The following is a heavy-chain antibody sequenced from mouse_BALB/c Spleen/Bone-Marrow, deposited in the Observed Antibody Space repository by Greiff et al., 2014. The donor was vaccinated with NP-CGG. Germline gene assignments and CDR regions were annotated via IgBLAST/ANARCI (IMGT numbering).Heavy chain of an antibody. CDR1: GYTFTSYW. D-gene: IGHD1-1*01. CDR3: AREGSRLRGYFDV. V-gene: IGHV1S132*01. Sequence: VQLQQSGAELVKPGASVKLSCKTSGYTFTSYWIQWVKQRPGQGLGWIGEIFPGTGTTYYNEKFKGKATLTIDTSSSTAYMQLSSLTSEDSAVYFCAREGSRLRGYFDVWGAGTTATVSS. J-gene: IGHJ1*01. CDR2: IFPGTGTT.